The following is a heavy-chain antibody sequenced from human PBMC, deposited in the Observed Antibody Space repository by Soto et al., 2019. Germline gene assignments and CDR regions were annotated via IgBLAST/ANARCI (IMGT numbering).Heavy chain of an antibody. CDR3: VKVNGIGCSSTSCYDDYDILTGYPGSDAFDI. J-gene: IGHJ3*02. CDR1: GFTFSSYA. V-gene: IGHV3-64D*08. CDR2: ISSNGGST. D-gene: IGHD2-2*01. Sequence: GGSLRLSCSASGFTFSSYAMHWVRQAPGKGLEYVSAISSNGGSTYYADSVKGRFTISRDNSKNTLYLQMSSLRAEDTALYYCVKVNGIGCSSTSCYDDYDILTGYPGSDAFDIWGQGTMVTVSS.